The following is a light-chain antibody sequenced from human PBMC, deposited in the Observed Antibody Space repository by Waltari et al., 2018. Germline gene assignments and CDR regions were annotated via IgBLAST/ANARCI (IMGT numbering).Light chain of an antibody. Sequence: EIVLTQSPRTLYLSPGERATLSCRASQSFSGNFLAWYQQKPGQAPRLLIYGASSRATGIPDRFSGSGSGADFTLTISRLEPEDFAVYYCQQFGRSPPVTFGQGTRLEFK. CDR3: QQFGRSPPVT. J-gene: IGKJ5*01. V-gene: IGKV3-20*01. CDR1: QSFSGNF. CDR2: GAS.